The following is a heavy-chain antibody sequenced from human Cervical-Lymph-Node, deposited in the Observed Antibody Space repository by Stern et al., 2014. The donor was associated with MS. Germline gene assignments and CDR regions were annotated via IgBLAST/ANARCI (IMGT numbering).Heavy chain of an antibody. CDR3: ARDKMHAFDY. V-gene: IGHV1-18*01. CDR2: ISADSGNT. J-gene: IGHJ4*02. Sequence: QVQLVESGTEVKKPGASVLVSCKASGYTFTTYGITWVRHAPGQGLEWMGWISADSGNTKYAQKFQDRVTMTRDTTTGTAYMEVRSLRSEDTAVYYCARDKMHAFDYWGQGTQVTVPS. CDR1: GYTFTTYG. D-gene: IGHD2-8*01.